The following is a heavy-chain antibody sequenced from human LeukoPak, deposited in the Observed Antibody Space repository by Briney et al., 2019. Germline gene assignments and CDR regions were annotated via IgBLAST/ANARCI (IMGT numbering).Heavy chain of an antibody. CDR1: GFTFSSYG. CDR3: VKDQGSSWLFDY. Sequence: PGGSLRLSCAASGFTFSSYGMHWVRQAPGKGLEWVAVISYDGSNKYYADSVKGRFTISRDNSKNTLYLQMNSLRAEDTAVYYCVKDQGSSWLFDYWGQGTLVTVSS. CDR2: ISYDGSNK. D-gene: IGHD6-13*01. J-gene: IGHJ4*02. V-gene: IGHV3-30*18.